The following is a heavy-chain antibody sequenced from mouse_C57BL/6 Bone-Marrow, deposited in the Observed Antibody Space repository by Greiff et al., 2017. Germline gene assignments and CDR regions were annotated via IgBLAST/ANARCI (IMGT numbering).Heavy chain of an antibody. D-gene: IGHD2-12*01. J-gene: IGHJ3*01. Sequence: QVQLQQSGPGLVQPSQSLSITCTVSGFSLTSYGVHWVRQSPGKGLEWLGVIWSGGSTDYNAVFISRLSISKDNSKSQVFFKMNSLQADDTAIYYCARKAYYSSSAWFAYWGQGTLVTVSA. CDR1: GFSLTSYG. CDR3: ARKAYYSSSAWFAY. CDR2: IWSGGST. V-gene: IGHV2-2*01.